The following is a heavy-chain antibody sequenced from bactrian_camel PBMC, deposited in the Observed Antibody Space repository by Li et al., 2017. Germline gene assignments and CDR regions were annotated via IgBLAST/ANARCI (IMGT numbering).Heavy chain of an antibody. V-gene: IGHV3S53*01. CDR3: AADLMGWAVGIFPPRQRDFDS. Sequence: HVQLVESGGGSVQAGGSLRLSCAASVLYSSYCMGWFLQVPGKEREAVAAIDSDGTTRYRDSVKGRFTISKDSAKNTLYLQMNDLKPEDTAIYYCAADLMGWAVGIFPPRQRDFDSWGQGTQVTVS. CDR2: IDSDGTT. CDR1: VLYSSYC. D-gene: IGHD1*01. J-gene: IGHJ6*01.